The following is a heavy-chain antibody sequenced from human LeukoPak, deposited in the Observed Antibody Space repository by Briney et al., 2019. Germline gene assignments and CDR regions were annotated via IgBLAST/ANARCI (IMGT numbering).Heavy chain of an antibody. Sequence: GGSLRLSCAASGFTFSSYSMNWVRQAPGKGLEWVSYIRSSSNIIYYADSVKGRFTISRDNTKNSLYLQMNSLRVDDTGIYYCVRGAYYAAYWGQGTLVTVSS. V-gene: IGHV3-48*04. CDR2: IRSSSNII. J-gene: IGHJ4*02. CDR3: VRGAYYAAY. CDR1: GFTFSSYS. D-gene: IGHD3-10*01.